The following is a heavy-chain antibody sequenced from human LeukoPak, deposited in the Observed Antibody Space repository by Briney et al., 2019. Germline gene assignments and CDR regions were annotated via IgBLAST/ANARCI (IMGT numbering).Heavy chain of an antibody. V-gene: IGHV3-15*01. CDR3: ARETDSILFDY. CDR2: IKSKTDGGTT. CDR1: GFTFSNAW. D-gene: IGHD4-11*01. J-gene: IGHJ4*02. Sequence: GGSLRLSCAASGFTFSNAWMSWVRQAPGKGLEWVGRIKSKTDGGTTDYAAPVKGRFTISRDDSKNTLYLQMNSLTAEDTAIYYCARETDSILFDYWGQGSLVTVSS.